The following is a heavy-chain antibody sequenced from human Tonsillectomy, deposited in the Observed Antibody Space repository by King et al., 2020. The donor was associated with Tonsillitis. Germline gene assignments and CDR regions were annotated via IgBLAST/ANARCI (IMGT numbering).Heavy chain of an antibody. CDR1: GGSISSYY. CDR3: ARDDTGHYSYGMDV. Sequence: QLQESGPGLVKPSETLSLTCTVSGGSISSYYWSWIRQPPGKGLEWIGYIYYSGSTNYNPSLKSRVTISVDTSKNQFSLKLSSVTAADTAVYYCARDDTGHYSYGMDVWGKGTTVTVSS. V-gene: IGHV4-59*01. J-gene: IGHJ6*04. D-gene: IGHD1-1*01. CDR2: IYYSGST.